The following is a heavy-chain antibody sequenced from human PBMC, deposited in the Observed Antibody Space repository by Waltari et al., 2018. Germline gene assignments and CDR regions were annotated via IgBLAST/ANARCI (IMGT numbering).Heavy chain of an antibody. Sequence: QVQLVQSGAEVEKPGASVKVSCKASGYTFPNYGIRWVRQSPGQGLEWMGWISAYNGNTNYAQKLQGRVTMTTDTSTSTAYMELRSLRSDDTALYYCARVPAHSYAPLSDYWGQGTLVTVSS. CDR2: ISAYNGNT. J-gene: IGHJ4*02. D-gene: IGHD5-18*01. V-gene: IGHV1-18*01. CDR3: ARVPAHSYAPLSDY. CDR1: GYTFPNYG.